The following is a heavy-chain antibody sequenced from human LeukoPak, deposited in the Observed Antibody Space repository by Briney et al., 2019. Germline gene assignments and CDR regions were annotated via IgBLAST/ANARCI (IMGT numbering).Heavy chain of an antibody. J-gene: IGHJ5*02. V-gene: IGHV3-23*01. CDR2: ISQGGETP. Sequence: GGSLRLSRAASGFIFTNYAMSWVRQAPGKGLEWVSTISQGGETPYYADSVKGRFTISRDNSKNTLYLQISSLSAEDTAVYYCAKLVIPSHSNYFDPWGQGTLVTVSS. CDR3: AKLVIPSHSNYFDP. D-gene: IGHD4-11*01. CDR1: GFIFTNYA.